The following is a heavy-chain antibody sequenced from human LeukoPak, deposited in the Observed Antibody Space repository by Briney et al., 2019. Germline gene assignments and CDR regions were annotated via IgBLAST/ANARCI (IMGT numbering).Heavy chain of an antibody. J-gene: IGHJ4*02. D-gene: IGHD2-15*01. CDR2: ISSSSSYI. CDR1: GFTFSSYS. Sequence: GGSLRLSCAASGFTFSSYSMNWVRQAPGKGLEWVSSISSSSSYIYYADSVKGRFTISRDKLKNTLYLQMNNLRAEDTALYYCAKDGGYCSGGNCYSGPNYFDYWGQGTLVTVSS. CDR3: AKDGGYCSGGNCYSGPNYFDY. V-gene: IGHV3-21*04.